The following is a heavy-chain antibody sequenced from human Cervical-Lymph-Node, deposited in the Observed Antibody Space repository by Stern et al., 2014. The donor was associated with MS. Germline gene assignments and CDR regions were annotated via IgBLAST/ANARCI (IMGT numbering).Heavy chain of an antibody. Sequence: QVQLVESVAEVKKPGSSMRVSCKASGGTFSSYAISWVRQAPGQGLEWMVGIIPMFGTANYAQKFQGRVTITADASTSTAYMEVSSLRSDDTAVYYCATSAGELTPEAVWGQGTTVTVFS. CDR2: IIPMFGTA. V-gene: IGHV1-69*01. CDR1: GGTFSSYA. J-gene: IGHJ6*02. D-gene: IGHD1-26*01. CDR3: ATSAGELTPEAV.